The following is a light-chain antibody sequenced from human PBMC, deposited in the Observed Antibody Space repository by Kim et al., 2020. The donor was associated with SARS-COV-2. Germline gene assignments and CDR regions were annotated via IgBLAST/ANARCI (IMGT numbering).Light chain of an antibody. CDR1: QSIRNY. V-gene: IGKV1-39*01. CDR2: AAS. Sequence: SASVGARVTITCRASQSIRNYLDWYQHKPGKPPKVLIYAASTLQSGVPSRFSGSGSGTDFTLTISSLQPEDFATYYCQQSHSPPYTFGQGTKLEI. CDR3: QQSHSPPYT. J-gene: IGKJ2*01.